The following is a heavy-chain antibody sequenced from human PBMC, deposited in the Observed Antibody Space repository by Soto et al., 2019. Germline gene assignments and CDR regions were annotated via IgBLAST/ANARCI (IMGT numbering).Heavy chain of an antibody. D-gene: IGHD4-17*01. V-gene: IGHV3-33*01. J-gene: IGHJ3*02. CDR1: GFIFSSYG. Sequence: QVQLVESGGGVVQPGRSLRLSCAPSGFIFSSYGMHWARQAPGKGLEWVAVIWYDGVKKVYADSVKGRFTISRDNSKNTLYLQMNSLRAEATAVYYCARDLSGDYGALDTWGQGTMVTVSS. CDR3: ARDLSGDYGALDT. CDR2: IWYDGVKK.